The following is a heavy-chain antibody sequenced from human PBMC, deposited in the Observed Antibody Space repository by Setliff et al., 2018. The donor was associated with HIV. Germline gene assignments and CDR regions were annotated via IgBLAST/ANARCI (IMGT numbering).Heavy chain of an antibody. CDR2: ISAGGYT. D-gene: IGHD3-3*01. CDR3: ARDRSGTSYAGDDAFDT. V-gene: IGHV4-4*07. J-gene: IGHJ3*02. Sequence: SETLSLTCTVSGGSISIYYWSWIRQLPGEGLEWIGRISAGGYTYYNPSLQSRVTMSVDMSKNQFSLKLSSVTAADTAIYYCARDRSGTSYAGDDAFDTWGQGTMVTVSS. CDR1: GGSISIYY.